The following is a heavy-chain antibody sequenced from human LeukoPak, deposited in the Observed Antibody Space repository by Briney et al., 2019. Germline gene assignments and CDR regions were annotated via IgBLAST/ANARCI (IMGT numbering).Heavy chain of an antibody. CDR3: ARHRYCNSSSCYAFDY. Sequence: SETLSLTCSVSGASITSSSFYWGWIRQPPGKGLEWIGSIYYTGSADYNPSLKSRVTISVDTSKNQFSLKLTSVTAADAAVYYCARHRYCNSSSCYAFDYWGQGILVTVSS. V-gene: IGHV4-39*01. CDR2: IYYTGSA. CDR1: GASITSSSFY. D-gene: IGHD2-2*01. J-gene: IGHJ4*02.